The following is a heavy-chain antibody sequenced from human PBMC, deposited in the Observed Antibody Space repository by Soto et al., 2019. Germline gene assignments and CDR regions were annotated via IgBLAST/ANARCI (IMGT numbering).Heavy chain of an antibody. CDR1: EDTFTSYY. D-gene: IGHD3-16*01. CDR3: ARSLGGVFGIIIEGSNCFGS. V-gene: IGHV1-46*01. J-gene: IGHJ5*01. Sequence: ASVKVSCKAPEDTFTSYYINWVRQAPGQGLEWMGIINPNGGSTRYAQKFQGRVTFTRDTPASTVYLELRSLRSDDTAFYYCARSLGGVFGIIIEGSNCFGSWGQGTLVTVSS. CDR2: INPNGGST.